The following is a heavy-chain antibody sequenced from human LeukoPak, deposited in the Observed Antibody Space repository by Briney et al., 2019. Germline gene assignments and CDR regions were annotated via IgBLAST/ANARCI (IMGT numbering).Heavy chain of an antibody. V-gene: IGHV1-69*06. CDR1: GGTFSSYA. D-gene: IGHD1-26*01. Sequence: SVKVSCKASGGTFSSYAISWVRQAPGQGLEWMGGIIPIFGTANYAQKFQGRVTITADKSTSTAYKELSSLRSEDTAVYYCAREWELLYYFDYWGQGTLVTVSS. CDR2: IIPIFGTA. J-gene: IGHJ4*02. CDR3: AREWELLYYFDY.